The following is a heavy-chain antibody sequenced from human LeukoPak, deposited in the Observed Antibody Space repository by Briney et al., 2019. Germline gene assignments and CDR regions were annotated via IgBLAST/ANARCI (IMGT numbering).Heavy chain of an antibody. V-gene: IGHV3-30-3*01. CDR3: ARGFGLSERTFDY. J-gene: IGHJ4*02. CDR2: ISYDGSNK. D-gene: IGHD3-10*01. CDR1: GFTFSSYA. Sequence: PGGSLRLSCAASGFTFSSYAMLWVRQAPGQGLEWVAVISYDGSNKYYADSVTGRFTISRDNSKNTLYLQMNSLSTDDTAVYYCARGFGLSERTFDYWGQGTLVTVSS.